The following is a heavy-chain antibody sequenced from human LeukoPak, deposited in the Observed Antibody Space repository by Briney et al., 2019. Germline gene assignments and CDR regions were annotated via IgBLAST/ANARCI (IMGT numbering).Heavy chain of an antibody. J-gene: IGHJ3*02. D-gene: IGHD3-9*01. CDR2: IDWDDDK. CDR1: GGSISSYY. CDR3: AMCVTGYYNDAFDI. Sequence: TLSLTCTVSGGSISSYYWSWIRQPPGKALEWLARIDWDDDKYYSTSLKTRLTISKDTSKNQVVLTMTNMDPVDTATYYCAMCVTGYYNDAFDIWGQGTMVTVSS. V-gene: IGHV2-70*11.